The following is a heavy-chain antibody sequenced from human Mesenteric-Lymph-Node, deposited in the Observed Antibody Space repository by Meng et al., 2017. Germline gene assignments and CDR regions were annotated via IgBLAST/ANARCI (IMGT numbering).Heavy chain of an antibody. D-gene: IGHD3-10*01. CDR2: IDWDDDK. V-gene: IGHV2-70*01. Sequence: TLSLTCTVSGYSLSSGYYWGWIRQPPGKALEWLALIDWDDDKYYSTSLKTGLTISKDTSKNQVVLTMTNMDPVDTATYYCARIPTYYYGSGSYFYYYYGMDVWGQGTTVTVSS. CDR1: GYSLSSGYY. J-gene: IGHJ6*02. CDR3: ARIPTYYYGSGSYFYYYYGMDV.